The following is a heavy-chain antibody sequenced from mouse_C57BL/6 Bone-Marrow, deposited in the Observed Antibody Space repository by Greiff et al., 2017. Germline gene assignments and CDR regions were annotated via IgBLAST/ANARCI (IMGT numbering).Heavy chain of an antibody. CDR2: ISDGGSYT. CDR3: ARGELVLAY. J-gene: IGHJ3*01. Sequence: EVQVVESGGGLVKPGGSLKLSCAASGFTFSSYAMSWVRQTPEKRLEWVATISDGGSYTYYPDNVKGRFTISRDNAKNNLYLQMSHLKSEDTAMYYCARGELVLAYWGQGTLVTVSA. V-gene: IGHV5-4*01. D-gene: IGHD4-1*01. CDR1: GFTFSSYA.